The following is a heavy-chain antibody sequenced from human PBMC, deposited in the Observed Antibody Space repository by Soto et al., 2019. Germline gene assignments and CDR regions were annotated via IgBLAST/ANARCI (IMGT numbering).Heavy chain of an antibody. J-gene: IGHJ5*02. D-gene: IGHD2-15*01. V-gene: IGHV4-39*01. Sequence: SETLSLTCTVSGGSISSSSYYWGWIRQPPGKGLEWIGSIYYSGSTYYNPSLKSRVTISVDTSKNQFSLKLSSVTAADTAVYYCARQGYCSGGSCHYNWFDPWGQGTLVTVSS. CDR1: GGSISSSSYY. CDR2: IYYSGST. CDR3: ARQGYCSGGSCHYNWFDP.